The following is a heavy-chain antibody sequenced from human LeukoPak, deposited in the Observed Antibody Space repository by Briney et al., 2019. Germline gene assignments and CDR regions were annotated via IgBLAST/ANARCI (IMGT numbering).Heavy chain of an antibody. CDR2: IYSGGST. CDR3: AREGYFDWHYYYYMDV. V-gene: IGHV3-53*01. J-gene: IGHJ6*03. Sequence: GGSLRLSCAASGFTVSSNYMSWVRQAPGKGLEWVSVIYSGGSTYYADSVKGRFTISRDNAKNSLYLQMNSLRAEDTAVYYCAREGYFDWHYYYYMDVWGKGTTVTVSS. CDR1: GFTVSSNY. D-gene: IGHD3-9*01.